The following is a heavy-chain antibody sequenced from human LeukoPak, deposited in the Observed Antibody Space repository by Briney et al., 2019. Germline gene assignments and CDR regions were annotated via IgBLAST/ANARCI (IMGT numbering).Heavy chain of an antibody. CDR1: GGSVSNGNYY. J-gene: IGHJ4*02. CDR2: IYYSGST. V-gene: IGHV4-61*01. Sequence: KASETLSLTCTVSGGSVSNGNYYWTWIRQPPGKGLEWIGYIYYSGSTSYNVSLKSRVTISADTSKNQFSLKVSSVTAADTAMYYCARGGDGEEFDYWGPGTLVTVSS. D-gene: IGHD5-24*01. CDR3: ARGGDGEEFDY.